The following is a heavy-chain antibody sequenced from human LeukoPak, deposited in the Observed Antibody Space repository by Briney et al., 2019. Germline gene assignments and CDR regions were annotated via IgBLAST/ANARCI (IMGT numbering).Heavy chain of an antibody. J-gene: IGHJ4*02. D-gene: IGHD3-22*01. CDR1: GGSISSGDYY. CDR2: IYYSGST. CDR3: ARASYDSSGPNYFDY. V-gene: IGHV4-30-4*01. Sequence: PSETLSLTCTVSGGSISSGDYYWSWIRQPPGKGLEWIGYIYYSGSTYYNPSLKSRVTISVDTSKNQFSLKLSSVTAADTAVYYCARASYDSSGPNYFDYWGQGTLVTVSS.